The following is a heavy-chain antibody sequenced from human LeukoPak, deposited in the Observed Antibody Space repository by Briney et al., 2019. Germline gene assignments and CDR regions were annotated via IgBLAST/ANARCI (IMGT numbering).Heavy chain of an antibody. V-gene: IGHV1-2*02. Sequence: ASVKVSCKASGYTFTGYYMRWVRQAPGQGLEWMGWINPNSGGTNYAQKFQGRVTMTRDTSISTAYMELSRLRSDDTAVYYCFPDSSGYYYSYWGQGTLVTVSS. CDR3: FPDSSGYYYSY. D-gene: IGHD3-22*01. CDR1: GYTFTGYY. CDR2: INPNSGGT. J-gene: IGHJ4*02.